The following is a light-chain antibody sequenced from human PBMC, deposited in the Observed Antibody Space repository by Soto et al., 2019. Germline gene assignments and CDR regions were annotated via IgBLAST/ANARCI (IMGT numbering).Light chain of an antibody. CDR2: ANN. CDR3: QSYDSSLSGYVV. J-gene: IGLJ2*01. V-gene: IGLV1-40*01. CDR1: SSNIGAGYD. Sequence: QSVLTQPPSMSGAPGQRVTISCTGSSSNIGAGYDVYWYQQLPGTAPKLLIYANNNRPSGVPDRFSGSKSGTSASLAITGLQAEDEADYYCQSYDSSLSGYVVFGGGTKLTVL.